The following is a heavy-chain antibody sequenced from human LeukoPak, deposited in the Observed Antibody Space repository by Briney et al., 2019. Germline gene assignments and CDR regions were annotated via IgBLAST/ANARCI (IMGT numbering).Heavy chain of an antibody. J-gene: IGHJ4*02. V-gene: IGHV3-21*01. CDR1: GFTFSSYK. D-gene: IGHD5-12*01. CDR3: ARDPWTNSDYDGFDY. Sequence: GGSLRLSCAASGFTFSSYKMNWVRQAPGGGLEWVSYISSSSSYIYYAHSVKGRFTISRDNAKNSQYLQMNSLRAEDTAVYYCARDPWTNSDYDGFDYWGQGTLVTVSS. CDR2: ISSSSSYI.